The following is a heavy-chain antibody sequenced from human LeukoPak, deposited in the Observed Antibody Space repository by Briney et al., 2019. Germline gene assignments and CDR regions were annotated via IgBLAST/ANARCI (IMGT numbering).Heavy chain of an antibody. CDR2: ISSSGNTI. J-gene: IGHJ4*02. CDR1: GFTFSDYY. D-gene: IGHD3-22*01. Sequence: PGGSLRLSCAASGFTFSDYYMSWLRQAPGKGLEWVSYISSSGNTIYYADSVKGRFTISRDNAKHSLYLQMNSLRAEDTAVYYCASGGYYEVDYWGQGTLVTVSS. V-gene: IGHV3-11*01. CDR3: ASGGYYEVDY.